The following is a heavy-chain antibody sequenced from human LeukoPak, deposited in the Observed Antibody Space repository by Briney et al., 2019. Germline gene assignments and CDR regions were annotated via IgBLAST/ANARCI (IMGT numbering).Heavy chain of an antibody. CDR2: INHSGST. V-gene: IGHV4-34*01. D-gene: IGHD6-13*01. Sequence: PSETLSLTCAVYGGSFSGYYWSWIRQPPGKGLEWIGEINHSGSTNYNPSLKSRVTISADTSKNQFSLKLSSVTAADTAVYYCARAKWEVSSWYGGALNVWGQGTTVTVSS. CDR3: ARAKWEVSSWYGGALNV. CDR1: GGSFSGYY. J-gene: IGHJ6*02.